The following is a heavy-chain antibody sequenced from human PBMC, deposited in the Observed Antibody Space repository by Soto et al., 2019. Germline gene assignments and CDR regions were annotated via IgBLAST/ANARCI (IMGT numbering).Heavy chain of an antibody. Sequence: QVQLQESGPGLVKPSETLSLTCTVSGGSISSYYWSWIRQPPGKGLEWIGYIYYSGSTNYNPSLKSRVTISVDTSKKQFSLKVSAVTAADTAVYYCAGGPGSNRPHYFDYWGQGTLVTVSS. D-gene: IGHD4-4*01. CDR2: IYYSGST. V-gene: IGHV4-59*01. CDR3: AGGPGSNRPHYFDY. CDR1: GGSISSYY. J-gene: IGHJ4*02.